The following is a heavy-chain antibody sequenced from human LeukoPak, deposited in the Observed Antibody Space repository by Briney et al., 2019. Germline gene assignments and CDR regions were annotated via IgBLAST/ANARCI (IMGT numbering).Heavy chain of an antibody. Sequence: GGSLRLSCAASGFTFSSYWMHWVRQAPGKGLEWVSRINSDGGSTTYVDSVKGRFTISRDNAKNTMYLQMSSLRADDSAVYYCGRGGLTGQMAAFDYWGQGALVTVST. CDR3: GRGGLTGQMAAFDY. J-gene: IGHJ4*02. CDR2: INSDGGST. D-gene: IGHD3-9*01. CDR1: GFTFSSYW. V-gene: IGHV3-74*01.